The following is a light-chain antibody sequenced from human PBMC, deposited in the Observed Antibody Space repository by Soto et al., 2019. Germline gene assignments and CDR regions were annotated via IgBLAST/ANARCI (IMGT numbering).Light chain of an antibody. V-gene: IGKV1-39*01. CDR3: QQSYSTPPT. J-gene: IGKJ1*01. CDR1: QSIGRN. CDR2: TSP. Sequence: DIQMTQSPASLSASVVDRVTISCRASQSIGRNLNWYQQKPGKAPKLLIFTSPSLQSGVPSRFSGSGSGTDFIFTISNLQPEDFATYFCQQSYSTPPTFGQGTKVDI.